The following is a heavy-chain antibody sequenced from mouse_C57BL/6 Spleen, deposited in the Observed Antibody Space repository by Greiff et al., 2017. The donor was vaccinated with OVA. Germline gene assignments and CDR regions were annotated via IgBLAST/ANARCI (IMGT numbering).Heavy chain of an antibody. V-gene: IGHV1-80*01. CDR2: IYPGDGAT. Sequence: QVQLQQSGAELVKPGASVKISCKASGYAFSSYWMNWVKQRPGKGLEWIGQIYPGDGATNYNGKFKGKATLTADKSSSTAYMQLSSLTSEDSAVDFCARNGYGRRNYFDYWGQGTTLTVSS. D-gene: IGHD1-1*01. J-gene: IGHJ2*01. CDR1: GYAFSSYW. CDR3: ARNGYGRRNYFDY.